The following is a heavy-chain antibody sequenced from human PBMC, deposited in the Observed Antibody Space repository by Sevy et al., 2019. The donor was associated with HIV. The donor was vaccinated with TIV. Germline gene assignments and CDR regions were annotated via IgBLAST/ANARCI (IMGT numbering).Heavy chain of an antibody. D-gene: IGHD2-15*01. J-gene: IGHJ3*02. CDR3: ARHWPGEDIVVEVAALAFDM. CDR2: IYPGDSDT. Sequence: GESLKISCKGSGYSFTSYWIGWVRQMPGKGLEWMGIIYPGDSDTRYSPSFQGQVTISADKSISTAYLQCSSLKTSDTAMYYCARHWPGEDIVVEVAALAFDMWGQGTMVTVSS. CDR1: GYSFTSYW. V-gene: IGHV5-51*01.